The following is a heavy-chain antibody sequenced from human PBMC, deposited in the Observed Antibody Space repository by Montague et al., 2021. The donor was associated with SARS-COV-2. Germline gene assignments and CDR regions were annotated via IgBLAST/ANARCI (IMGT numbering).Heavy chain of an antibody. J-gene: IGHJ4*02. CDR3: ARDRTTTAAAGDGFDY. D-gene: IGHD6-13*01. Sequence: CPISGDTVSSNRAAWNWIRQSPSRGLEWLGRTYYRSKWYNNYALXVKSRITINPETSKNQFSLQLNSVAPEDTAIYYCARDRTTTAAAGDGFDYWGQGTLVTVSS. CDR1: GDTVSSNRAA. V-gene: IGHV6-1*01. CDR2: TYYRSKWYN.